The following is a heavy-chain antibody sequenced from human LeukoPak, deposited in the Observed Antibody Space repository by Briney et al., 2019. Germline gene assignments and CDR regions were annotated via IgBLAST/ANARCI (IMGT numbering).Heavy chain of an antibody. J-gene: IGHJ4*02. CDR1: GFTFSNYW. CDR2: IDSDGSST. V-gene: IGHV3-74*01. Sequence: GGSLRLSCVASGFTFSNYWMYWVRQAPGKGLVWVSRIDSDGSSTIYADSVKGRFTISRDNAKNSLYLQMNSLRAEDTAVYYCARVRLAAASDWGQGTLVTVSS. CDR3: ARVRLAAASD. D-gene: IGHD6-13*01.